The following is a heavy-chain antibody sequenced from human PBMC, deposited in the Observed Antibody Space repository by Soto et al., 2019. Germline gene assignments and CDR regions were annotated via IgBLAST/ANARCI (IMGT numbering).Heavy chain of an antibody. CDR3: ARGRGYGDYGVA. Sequence: QVQLQESGPGLVKPSQTLSLTCTVSGGSISSGDYYWSWIRQPPGEGLEWIGYIYYSGSAYYNPSLKSRVAISVDTSKNQFSLKLTSVTAADTAVYYCARGRGYGDYGVAWGQGTLVTVSS. J-gene: IGHJ4*02. CDR2: IYYSGSA. CDR1: GGSISSGDYY. D-gene: IGHD4-17*01. V-gene: IGHV4-30-4*01.